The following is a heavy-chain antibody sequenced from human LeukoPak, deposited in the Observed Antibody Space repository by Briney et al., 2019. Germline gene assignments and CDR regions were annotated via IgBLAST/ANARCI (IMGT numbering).Heavy chain of an antibody. D-gene: IGHD3-10*01. CDR1: GFAFSSYW. J-gene: IGHJ6*02. CDR2: IKQDGSEK. V-gene: IGHV3-7*02. CDR3: AKARGFHAMDV. Sequence: TGGSLRLSCAASGFAFSSYWMSWVRQAPGKGLEWVANIKQDGSEKYYVDSVKGRFTISRDNSKNTLYLQMNSLRAEDTAEYYCAKARGFHAMDVWGQGTTVTVSS.